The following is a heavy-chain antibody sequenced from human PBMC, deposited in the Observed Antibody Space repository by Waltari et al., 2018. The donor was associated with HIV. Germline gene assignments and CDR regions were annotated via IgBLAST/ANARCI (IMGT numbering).Heavy chain of an antibody. V-gene: IGHV3-30*02. Sequence: QVQLVESGGGVVQPGGSLRLSCAASGFTFSSYGMHWVRQAPGKGLERVAFIRYDGSNKYYADSVKGRFTISRDNSKNTLYLQMNSLRAEDTAVYYCAKGNRDYYYGMDVWGQGTTVTVSS. CDR1: GFTFSSYG. J-gene: IGHJ6*02. CDR2: IRYDGSNK. CDR3: AKGNRDYYYGMDV.